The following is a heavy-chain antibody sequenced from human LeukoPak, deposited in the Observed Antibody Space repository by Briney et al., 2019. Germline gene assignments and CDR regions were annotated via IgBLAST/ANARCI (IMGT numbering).Heavy chain of an antibody. CDR2: ISGSGGST. D-gene: IGHD1-26*01. V-gene: IGHV3-23*01. Sequence: GGSLRLSCAASGFTFSSYAMSWVRQAPGKGLEWVSAISGSGGSTYYADSVKGRFTISRDNAKNSLYLQMNSLRAEDTAVYYCAREGIVGASPGFDYWGQGTLVTVSS. J-gene: IGHJ4*02. CDR1: GFTFSSYA. CDR3: AREGIVGASPGFDY.